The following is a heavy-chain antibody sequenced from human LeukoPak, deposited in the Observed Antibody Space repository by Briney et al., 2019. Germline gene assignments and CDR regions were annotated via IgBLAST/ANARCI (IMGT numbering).Heavy chain of an antibody. D-gene: IGHD1-14*01. V-gene: IGHV4-39*01. CDR1: GGSISSISFS. CDR3: ARHRRSVLGTFDI. Sequence: SETLSLTCTVSGGSISSISFSWGWIRQPPGMGLEWIGNFYFGGNTYYNPSLKSRVTISVDTSKNQFSLKLRSVTAADTAVYYCARHRRSVLGTFDIWGQGTMVTVSS. CDR2: FYFGGNT. J-gene: IGHJ3*02.